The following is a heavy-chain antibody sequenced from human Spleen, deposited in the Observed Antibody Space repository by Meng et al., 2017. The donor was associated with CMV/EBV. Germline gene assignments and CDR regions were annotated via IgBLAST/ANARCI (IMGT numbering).Heavy chain of an antibody. CDR3: ARDSSSGDV. CDR2: ISNSGTTI. CDR1: GFTFRSYE. J-gene: IGHJ6*02. V-gene: IGHV3-48*03. Sequence: GESLKISCAASGFTFRSYEMEWVRQAPGKGLEWVSYISNSGTTIYYADSVKGRFFISRDNAKNSLYLQMNSLRAEDTAVYYCARDSSSGDVWGQGTTVTVSS. D-gene: IGHD3-22*01.